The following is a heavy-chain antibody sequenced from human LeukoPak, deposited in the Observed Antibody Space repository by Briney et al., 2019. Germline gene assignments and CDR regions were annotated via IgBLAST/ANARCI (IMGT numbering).Heavy chain of an antibody. J-gene: IGHJ1*01. CDR1: GFTFSSYW. D-gene: IGHD3-22*01. CDR3: ARAPSEIGGYYPEYFRH. V-gene: IGHV3-74*01. CDR2: IKSDGST. Sequence: GGSLRLSCAASGFTFSSYWMHRVRQAPGKGLVWVSRIKSDGSTNYADSVKGRFTISRDNAKNTVSLQMNSLRAEDTGVYYCARAPSEIGGYYPEYFRHWGQGTLVTASS.